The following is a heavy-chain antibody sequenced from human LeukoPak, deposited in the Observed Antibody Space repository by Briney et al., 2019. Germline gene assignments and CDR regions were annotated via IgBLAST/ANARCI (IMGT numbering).Heavy chain of an antibody. CDR2: IYYSGST. Sequence: SETLSLTCAVSGASISGSGYYWGWIRQPPGKGLEWIGNIYYSGSTYYNPSLKSRVTISVDTSKNQFSLKLSSVTAADTAVYYCARDLRSYGSDAFDIWGQGTMVTVSS. CDR3: ARDLRSYGSDAFDI. D-gene: IGHD3-10*01. V-gene: IGHV4-39*07. J-gene: IGHJ3*02. CDR1: GASISGSGYY.